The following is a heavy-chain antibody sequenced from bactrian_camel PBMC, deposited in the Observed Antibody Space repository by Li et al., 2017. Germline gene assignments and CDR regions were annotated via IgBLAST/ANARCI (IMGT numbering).Heavy chain of an antibody. CDR1: GYAFSSCG. V-gene: IGHV3S55*01. CDR3: TAGEPRGGSCLLEYSDY. CDR2: ITSDGIT. Sequence: VQLVESGGGSVQAGGSLKLSCRASGYAFSSCGMAWYRQAPGKERELVSRITSDGITTYADSVKGRFTISHVNANNTLHLQMNNLTPEDTGKYFCTAGEPRGGSCLLEYSDYWGLGTQVTVS. D-gene: IGHD7*01. J-gene: IGHJ4*01.